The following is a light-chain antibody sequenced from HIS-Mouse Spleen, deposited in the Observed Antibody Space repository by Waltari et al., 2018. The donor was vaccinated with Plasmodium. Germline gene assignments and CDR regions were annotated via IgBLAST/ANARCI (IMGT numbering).Light chain of an antibody. V-gene: IGLV2-14*03. CDR3: SSYTSSSTLV. CDR1: SSDVGGYNY. CDR2: DVS. Sequence: QSALTQPASVSGSPGQSITISCTGTSSDVGGYNYVSWYQQHPGKAPKLMIYDVSNRPSGVSNRCSGSKSGNTASRTMSGLQAEDEADYYCSSYTSSSTLVFGGGTKLTVL. J-gene: IGLJ2*01.